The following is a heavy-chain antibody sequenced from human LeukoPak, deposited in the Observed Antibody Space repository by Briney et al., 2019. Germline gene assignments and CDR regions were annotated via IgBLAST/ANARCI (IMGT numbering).Heavy chain of an antibody. CDR1: GFTFNSFS. V-gene: IGHV3-48*02. CDR3: VREPPIKDYAMDV. Sequence: GGSLRLSCAASGFTFNSFSMNWVRQAPGKGLEWISYINSRSSSIDYADSVKGRFTISRDDAKNSLYLQMNSLRDEDTAVYYCVREPPIKDYAMDVWGQGTTVIVSS. CDR2: INSRSSSI. D-gene: IGHD1-14*01. J-gene: IGHJ6*02.